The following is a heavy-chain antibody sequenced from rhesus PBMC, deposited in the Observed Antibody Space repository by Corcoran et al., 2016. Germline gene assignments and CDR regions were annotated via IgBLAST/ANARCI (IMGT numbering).Heavy chain of an antibody. D-gene: IGHD3-28*01. CDR2: IGGSSGST. J-gene: IGHJ4*01. CDR1: GGSISPYY. CDR3: ARNEYYYDSGYIY. Sequence: QVQLQESGPGLVKPSATLSLTCAVSGGSISPYYWNWIRQPPGQGLEWIGYIGGSSGSTYYHPSLKSRVTISTDTSKNEFSLKLSSVTAADTAVYYCARNEYYYDSGYIYWGQGVLVTVSS. V-gene: IGHV4-165*02.